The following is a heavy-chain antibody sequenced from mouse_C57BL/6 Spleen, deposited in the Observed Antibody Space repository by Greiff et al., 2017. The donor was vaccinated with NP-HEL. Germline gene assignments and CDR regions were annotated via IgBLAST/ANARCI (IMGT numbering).Heavy chain of an antibody. J-gene: IGHJ4*01. CDR2: IWSGGST. D-gene: IGHD2-1*01. V-gene: IGHV2-2*01. CDR1: GFSLTSYG. Sequence: QVHVKQSGPGLVQPSQSLSITCTVSGFSLTSYGVHWVRQSPGKGLEWLGVIWSGGSTDYNAAFISRLSISKDNSKSQVFFKMNSLQADDTAIYYCAQWGNYGDYYAMDYWGQGTSVTVSS. CDR3: AQWGNYGDYYAMDY.